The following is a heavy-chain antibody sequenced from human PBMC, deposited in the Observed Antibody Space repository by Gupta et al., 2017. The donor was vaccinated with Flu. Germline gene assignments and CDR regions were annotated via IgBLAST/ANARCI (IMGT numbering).Heavy chain of an antibody. D-gene: IGHD6-6*01. CDR1: GGSISSSSYY. Sequence: QLQLQESGPGLVKPSETLSLTCTVSGGSISSSSYYWGWIRQPPGKGLELIGSIYYSGSTYYNPSLHSRVTLSVDTSKNQFSLKLSSVTAADTAVYYCARLALRGAARLDYWGQGTLVTVSS. CDR2: IYYSGST. J-gene: IGHJ4*02. V-gene: IGHV4-39*01. CDR3: ARLALRGAARLDY.